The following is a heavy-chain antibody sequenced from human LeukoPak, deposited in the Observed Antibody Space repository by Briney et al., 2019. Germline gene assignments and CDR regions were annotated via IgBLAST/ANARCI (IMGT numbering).Heavy chain of an antibody. CDR2: IYYGGNT. CDR1: GRSISSGDYY. V-gene: IGHV4-31*03. Sequence: SQTLSLTCTVSGRSISSGDYYWSWIRQHPGKGLEWIGYIYYGGNTYYNPSLESRVTISLDTSKNKFSLKLSSVTAADTAIYYCARGGALVATLAYWGQGILVTVSS. D-gene: IGHD5-12*01. CDR3: ARGGALVATLAY. J-gene: IGHJ4*02.